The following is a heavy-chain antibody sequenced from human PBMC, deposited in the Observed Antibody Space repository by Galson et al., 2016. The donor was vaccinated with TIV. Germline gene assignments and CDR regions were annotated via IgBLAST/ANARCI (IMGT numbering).Heavy chain of an antibody. V-gene: IGHV5-51*01. Sequence: QSGAEVKKPGESLKISCKASGYRFTNHWIGWVRQMPGKGLEWVGVIYPGDSDTRYSPSFQDQVTISANKSSSTAHLQWSSLKASDTAMYYCARLEGYDDSASEEWGESTLV. CDR1: GYRFTNHW. J-gene: IGHJ1*01. D-gene: IGHD3-22*01. CDR3: ARLEGYDDSASEE. CDR2: IYPGDSDT.